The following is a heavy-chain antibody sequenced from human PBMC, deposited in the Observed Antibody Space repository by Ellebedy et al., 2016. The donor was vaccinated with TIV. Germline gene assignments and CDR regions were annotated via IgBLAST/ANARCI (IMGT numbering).Heavy chain of an antibody. CDR1: GFTFSSYA. V-gene: IGHV3-30*04. CDR2: ISYDGSSK. CDR3: ARDGRQLDDWKYYAMDV. Sequence: PGGSLRLSCAASGFTFSSYAMHWVRQAPGKGLEWVALISYDGSSKSYADSVKGRFTISRDNSKNTLSLQRNSLRAEDTAVYYCARDGRQLDDWKYYAMDVWGQGTTVTVSS. J-gene: IGHJ6*02. D-gene: IGHD6-6*01.